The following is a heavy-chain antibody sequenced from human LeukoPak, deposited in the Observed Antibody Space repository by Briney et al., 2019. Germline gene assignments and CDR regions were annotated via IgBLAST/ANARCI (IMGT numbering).Heavy chain of an antibody. CDR2: IKEDGSEK. J-gene: IGHJ4*02. Sequence: QPGGSLRLSCAASGLTFSSYWMSWVRQAPGKGLEWVADIKEDGSEKYYVDSVKGRFTISRDNAKNSLFLQMDSLRAEDTAVYYCARASLRMTTAGLVDYWGQGTLVTVSS. D-gene: IGHD6-13*01. V-gene: IGHV3-7*05. CDR1: GLTFSSYW. CDR3: ARASLRMTTAGLVDY.